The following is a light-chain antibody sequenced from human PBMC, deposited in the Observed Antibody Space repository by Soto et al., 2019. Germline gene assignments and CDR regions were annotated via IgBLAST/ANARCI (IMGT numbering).Light chain of an antibody. Sequence: DIQMTQSPSTLYASVGDRVTITCRARQSISSWLAWYQQKPGKAPKLLIYKASSLESGVPSRFSGSGSGTEFTLTISSLQPDDFATYYCHQYNSYSPLTFGGGTKVEIK. V-gene: IGKV1-5*03. CDR2: KAS. CDR3: HQYNSYSPLT. J-gene: IGKJ4*01. CDR1: QSISSW.